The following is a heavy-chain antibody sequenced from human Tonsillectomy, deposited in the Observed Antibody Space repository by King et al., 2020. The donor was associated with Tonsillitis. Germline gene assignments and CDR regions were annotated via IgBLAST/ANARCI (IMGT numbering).Heavy chain of an antibody. V-gene: IGHV3-7*01. J-gene: IGHJ3*02. D-gene: IGHD2-15*01. CDR2: IKEDGSET. Sequence: VQLVESGGRLVQSGGSLRLSCAASGFTFRNYWMSWVRQAPGKGLEWVANIKEDGSETFYVDSVRGRFTISRDNAKNSVYLQMNSLRAEETCVYYCARDSGSCNGCAFDILGQGTMVTVAS. CDR1: GFTFRNYW. CDR3: ARDSGSCNGCAFDI.